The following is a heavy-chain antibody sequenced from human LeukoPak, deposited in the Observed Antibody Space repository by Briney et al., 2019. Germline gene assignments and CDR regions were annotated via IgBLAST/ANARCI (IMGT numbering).Heavy chain of an antibody. CDR3: AREGGPYRPLDY. Sequence: SETLSLTCAVYGGSFSGYYWNWIRQPPGKGLEWIGEINHYGSTKYSPSLKSRVTISGDTSENHISLQLTSVTAADTAVYYCAREGGPYRPLDYSGQGTLVTVSS. CDR2: INHYGST. J-gene: IGHJ4*02. CDR1: GGSFSGYY. V-gene: IGHV4-34*01.